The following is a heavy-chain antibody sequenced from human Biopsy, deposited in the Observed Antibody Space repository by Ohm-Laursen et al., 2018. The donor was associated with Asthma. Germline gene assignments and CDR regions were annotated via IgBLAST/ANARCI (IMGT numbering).Heavy chain of an antibody. Sequence: GASVKVSCKPSGYTFNSAGITWVRQAPGQGLEWMGWISVYNGNTKDAQKLQDRVTMITDTSTSTAYMELRSLRSDDTAVYFCARAVDYSHYYGIDVWGQGTTVTVS. CDR3: ARAVDYSHYYGIDV. CDR2: ISVYNGNT. D-gene: IGHD3-10*01. CDR1: GYTFNSAG. J-gene: IGHJ6*02. V-gene: IGHV1-18*01.